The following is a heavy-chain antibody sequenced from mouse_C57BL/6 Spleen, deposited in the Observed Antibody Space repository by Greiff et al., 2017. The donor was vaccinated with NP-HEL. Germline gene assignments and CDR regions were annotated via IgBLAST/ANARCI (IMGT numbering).Heavy chain of an antibody. Sequence: VKLQQSGAELARPGASVKMSCKASGYTFTSYTMHWVKQRPGQGLEWIGYINPSSGYTKYIQKFKDKATLTADKSSSTAYMQLSSLTSEDSAVYYCARGDYSNFYAMDYWGQGTSVTVSS. CDR1: GYTFTSYT. V-gene: IGHV1-4*01. J-gene: IGHJ4*01. D-gene: IGHD2-5*01. CDR2: INPSSGYT. CDR3: ARGDYSNFYAMDY.